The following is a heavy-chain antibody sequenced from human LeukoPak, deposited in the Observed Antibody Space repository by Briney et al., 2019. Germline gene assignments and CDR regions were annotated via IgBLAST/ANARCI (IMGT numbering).Heavy chain of an antibody. Sequence: PSETLSLTCSVSGGSISSSYWSWIRQPPGKGLEWIGYIYYSGSTNYNPSLKSRVTISVDTSKNQFSLKLSSVTAAGTAVYYCARIFTDSSDYYSEYWGQGALVTVSS. D-gene: IGHD3-22*01. CDR3: ARIFTDSSDYYSEY. CDR2: IYYSGST. V-gene: IGHV4-59*01. CDR1: GGSISSSY. J-gene: IGHJ4*02.